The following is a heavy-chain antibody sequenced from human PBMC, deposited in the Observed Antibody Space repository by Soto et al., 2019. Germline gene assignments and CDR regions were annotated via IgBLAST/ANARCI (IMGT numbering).Heavy chain of an antibody. CDR1: GFTFDDYA. J-gene: IGHJ1*01. CDR3: GKDESINWYSGHFRH. Sequence: EVQLVESGGGLVQPGRSLRLSCAASGFTFDDYAMHWVRQVPGKGLEWVSGINWYSGSIGYADSVKGRFAISRDNANNSLHPQLKRLGAEDTAFYYCGKDESINWYSGHFRHWGQGTVVSVSS. D-gene: IGHD6-13*01. CDR2: INWYSGSI. V-gene: IGHV3-9*01.